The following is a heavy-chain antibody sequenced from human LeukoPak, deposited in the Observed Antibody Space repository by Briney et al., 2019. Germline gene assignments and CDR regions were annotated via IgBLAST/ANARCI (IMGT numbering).Heavy chain of an antibody. CDR2: INHSGST. V-gene: IGHV4-34*01. CDR3: ARWGTTVTTSDY. D-gene: IGHD4-17*01. CDR1: GFTFSSYA. Sequence: PGGSLRLSCAASGFTFSSYAMSWVRQPPGKGLEWIGEINHSGSTNYNPSLKSRVTISVDTSKNQFSLKLSSVTAADTAVYYCARWGTTVTTSDYWGQGTLVTVSS. J-gene: IGHJ4*02.